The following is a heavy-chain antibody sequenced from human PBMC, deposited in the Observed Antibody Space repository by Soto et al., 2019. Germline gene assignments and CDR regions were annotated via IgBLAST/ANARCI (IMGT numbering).Heavy chain of an antibody. D-gene: IGHD2-15*01. CDR2: GYYSGST. J-gene: IGHJ5*02. V-gene: IGHV4-59*11. CDR1: GTSMSGHF. Sequence: KPSETLSLTCTVSGTSMSGHFWSWMRQPPGKGLEWIGYGYYSGSTLYNPSLKSRVTISLDTSKNHFSLRLNSVTSADTAVYYCARGVYFSLVRTGWFDPLGQGTVVTVSS. CDR3: ARGVYFSLVRTGWFDP.